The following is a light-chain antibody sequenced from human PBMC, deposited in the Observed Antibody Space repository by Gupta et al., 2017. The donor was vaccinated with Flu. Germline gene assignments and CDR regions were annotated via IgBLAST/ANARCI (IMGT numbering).Light chain of an antibody. CDR3: GAWDASLDGYV. Sequence: QSVLTKPPSATGTAGQTVPTSGSGSSSNIGSTIVKWCEQLPGTAPKLLTHSHPNRPSGVPDRFSGSKSGTSASLAISGLQSEDEADYYCGAWDASLDGYVFGTGTRVSVL. CDR2: SHP. V-gene: IGLV1-44*01. J-gene: IGLJ1*01. CDR1: SSNIGSTI.